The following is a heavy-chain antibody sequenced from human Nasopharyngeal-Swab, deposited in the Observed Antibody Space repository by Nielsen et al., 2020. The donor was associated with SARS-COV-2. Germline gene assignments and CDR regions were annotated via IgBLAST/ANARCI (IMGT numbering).Heavy chain of an antibody. V-gene: IGHV3-11*06. D-gene: IGHD6-19*01. CDR3: ARGSQWLVVPHGY. J-gene: IGHJ4*02. Sequence: GGSLRPSCAASGFISSDYYMSWISQAPGKGLEWVSYISSSSSYTNYADSVKGRFTISRDNAKNSLYLQMNSLRAEDTAVYYCARGSQWLVVPHGYWGQGTLVTVSS. CDR2: ISSSSSYT. CDR1: GFISSDYY.